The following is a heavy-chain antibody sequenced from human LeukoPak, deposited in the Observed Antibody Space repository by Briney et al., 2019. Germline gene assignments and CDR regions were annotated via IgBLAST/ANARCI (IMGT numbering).Heavy chain of an antibody. CDR1: GFTFSNLW. CDR2: IEQDGSQK. Sequence: GGPLRLSCAASGFTFSNLWMSWARQAPGKGLEWLANIEQDGSQKNYVNSVRGRFTISRDNAKNSLYLQMNSLRAEDTAIYYCVLGAVDNWGQGTLVTVSS. J-gene: IGHJ4*02. V-gene: IGHV3-7*01. D-gene: IGHD3-16*01. CDR3: VLGAVDN.